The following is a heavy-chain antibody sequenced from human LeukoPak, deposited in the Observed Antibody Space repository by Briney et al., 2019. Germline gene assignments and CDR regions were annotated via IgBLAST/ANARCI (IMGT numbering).Heavy chain of an antibody. J-gene: IGHJ4*02. CDR1: GFTFSNYG. V-gene: IGHV3-7*01. Sequence: GGSLRLSCVASGFTFSNYGMHWVRQAPGKGLEWVASTREDGSEKYYVDSVKGRFTISKDNAKNSLYLQMNSLRAEDTAVYYCARELAGHYYGSGSSFDYWGQGTLVTVSS. CDR2: TREDGSEK. D-gene: IGHD3-10*01. CDR3: ARELAGHYYGSGSSFDY.